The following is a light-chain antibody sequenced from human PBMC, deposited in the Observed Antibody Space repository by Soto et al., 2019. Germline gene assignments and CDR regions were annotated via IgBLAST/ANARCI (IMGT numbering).Light chain of an antibody. CDR2: SSS. CDR3: QQYENLPT. CDR1: QGIRND. Sequence: DIQMTQSPSSLSASVGDRVTITCRASQGIRNDLGWYQQKPGKAPKRLIYSSSNLQSGVPSRFSGSGSGTDFTFTISRLQPEDIATYYCQQYENLPTFGQGTRLEIK. J-gene: IGKJ5*01. V-gene: IGKV1-17*01.